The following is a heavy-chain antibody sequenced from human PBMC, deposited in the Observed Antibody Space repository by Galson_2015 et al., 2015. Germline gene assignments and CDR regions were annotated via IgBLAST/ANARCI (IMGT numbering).Heavy chain of an antibody. V-gene: IGHV3-33*01. CDR1: GFTFSSYG. D-gene: IGHD3-22*01. Sequence: SLRLSCAASGFTFSSYGMHWVRQAPGKGLEWVAVIWYDGSNKYYADSVKGRFTISRDNSKNTLYLQMNSLRAEDTAVYYCAREAGYYDSSGFDPLFDYWGQGTLVTVSS. J-gene: IGHJ4*02. CDR2: IWYDGSNK. CDR3: AREAGYYDSSGFDPLFDY.